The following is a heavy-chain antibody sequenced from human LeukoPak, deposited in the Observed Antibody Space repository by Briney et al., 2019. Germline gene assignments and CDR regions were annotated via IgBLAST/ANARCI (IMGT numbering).Heavy chain of an antibody. CDR2: IYPGDSDT. CDR3: ARSITIFGVVIMAWFDP. Sequence: GESLKISCKGSGYSFTSYWIGWVRQMPGKGLEWMGIIYPGDSDTRYSPSFQGQVTISADKSISTAYLQWSSLKASDTAMYYRARSITIFGVVIMAWFDPWGQGTLVTVSS. V-gene: IGHV5-51*01. J-gene: IGHJ5*02. CDR1: GYSFTSYW. D-gene: IGHD3-3*01.